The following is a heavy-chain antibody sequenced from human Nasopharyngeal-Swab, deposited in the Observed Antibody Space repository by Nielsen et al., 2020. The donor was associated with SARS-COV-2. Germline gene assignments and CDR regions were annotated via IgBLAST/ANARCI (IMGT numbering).Heavy chain of an antibody. CDR2: INPNRGGT. CDR3: AREYIFERFDP. Sequence: ASVKVSCKASGYTFTGYYMNWVRQAPGQGLEWMGRINPNRGGTNYAQKFQGRVTMTRDTYIGTAYMELSRLRSDDTAVYYCAREYIFERFDPWGQGTLVTVSS. V-gene: IGHV1-2*06. J-gene: IGHJ5*02. CDR1: GYTFTGYY. D-gene: IGHD3-9*01.